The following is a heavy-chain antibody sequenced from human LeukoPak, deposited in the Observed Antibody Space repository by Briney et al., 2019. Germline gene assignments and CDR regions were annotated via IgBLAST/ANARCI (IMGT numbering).Heavy chain of an antibody. CDR2: IIPIFGTA. D-gene: IGHD3-10*01. J-gene: IGHJ6*03. Sequence: GASVKVSCKASGGTFSSYAISWVRQAPGQGLEWMGGIIPIFGTANYAQKFQGRVTITTDESTSTAYMELSSLRSEDTAVYYCARGSFYYGSGSSYYYYMDVWGKGTTVTVSS. CDR1: GGTFSSYA. CDR3: ARGSFYYGSGSSYYYYMDV. V-gene: IGHV1-69*05.